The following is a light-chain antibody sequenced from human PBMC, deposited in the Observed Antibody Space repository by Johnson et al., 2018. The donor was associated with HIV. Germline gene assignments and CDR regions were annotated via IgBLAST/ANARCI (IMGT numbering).Light chain of an antibody. Sequence: QSVLTQPPSVSAAPGQKVTISCSGSSSNIGSNYVSWYQQLPGTAPKLLIYENNKRPSGIPDRFSGSKSGTSASLPLTGLQTGDEADYYCGAWESSLNTYVFGTGTKVTVL. J-gene: IGLJ1*01. CDR2: ENN. CDR3: GAWESSLNTYV. CDR1: SSNIGSNY. V-gene: IGLV1-51*02.